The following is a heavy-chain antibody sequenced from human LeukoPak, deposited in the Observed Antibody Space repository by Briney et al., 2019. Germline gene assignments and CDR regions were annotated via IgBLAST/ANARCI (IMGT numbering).Heavy chain of an antibody. CDR3: ARGGYDSSGYCDY. V-gene: IGHV1-69*05. J-gene: IGHJ4*02. D-gene: IGHD3-22*01. Sequence: SSVKVSCKASGGTFSSYAISWVRQAPGQGREWMGRIIPIFGTANYAQKFQGRVTITTDESTSTAYMELSSLRSEDTAVYYCARGGYDSSGYCDYWGQGTLVTVSS. CDR1: GGTFSSYA. CDR2: IIPIFGTA.